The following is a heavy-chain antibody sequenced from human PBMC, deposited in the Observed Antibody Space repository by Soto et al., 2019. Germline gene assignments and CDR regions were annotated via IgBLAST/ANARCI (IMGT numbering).Heavy chain of an antibody. CDR1: GGSISSYY. J-gene: IGHJ3*02. CDR2: IYYSGGT. Sequence: PSETLSLTCTVSGGSISSYYWSWIRQPPGKGLEWIGYIYYSGGTNYNPSLKSRVTISVDTSKNQFSLKLSSVTAADTAVYYCARRGLPGDFDIWGQGTMVTVS. D-gene: IGHD7-27*01. V-gene: IGHV4-59*01. CDR3: ARRGLPGDFDI.